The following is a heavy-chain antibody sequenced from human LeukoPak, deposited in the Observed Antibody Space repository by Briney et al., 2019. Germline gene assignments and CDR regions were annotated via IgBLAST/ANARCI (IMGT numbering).Heavy chain of an antibody. Sequence: SETLSLTCTVSGGSISSYSWSWIRQPAGKGLEWIGRVYISGSTNYNPSLKSRVTMSVGTSKNQFSLKLSSVTAADTAVYYCARSRDGYNSVDYWGQGTLVTVSS. CDR1: GGSISSYS. J-gene: IGHJ4*02. CDR2: VYISGST. D-gene: IGHD5-24*01. V-gene: IGHV4-4*07. CDR3: ARSRDGYNSVDY.